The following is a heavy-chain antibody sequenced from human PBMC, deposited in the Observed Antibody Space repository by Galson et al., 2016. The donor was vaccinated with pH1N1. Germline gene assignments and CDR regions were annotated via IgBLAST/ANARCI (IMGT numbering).Heavy chain of an antibody. J-gene: IGHJ6*02. CDR1: GGFISDGGFR. CDR2: ISDTGKT. D-gene: IGHD3-9*01. CDR3: ARDEGSTQDADRYYQYGMDV. V-gene: IGHV4-31*01. Sequence: TLSLTCTVSGGFISDGGFRWSWVRQLPGMGLEWIGYISDTGKTYYNPSLKRLVTMSVDTSENQFSLKLTSVTAADTAIYFCARDEGSTQDADRYYQYGMDVWGQGTTVIVSS.